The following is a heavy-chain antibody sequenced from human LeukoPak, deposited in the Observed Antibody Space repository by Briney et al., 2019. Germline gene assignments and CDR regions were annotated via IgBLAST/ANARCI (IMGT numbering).Heavy chain of an antibody. J-gene: IGHJ4*02. CDR3: ARDVSGYDATYYFDY. D-gene: IGHD5-12*01. CDR1: GGSISSHY. CDR2: IYYSGST. Sequence: SETLSLTCTVSGGSISSHYWSWIRQPPGKGLEWIGYIYYSGSTNYNPSLKSRVTISVDTSKNQFSLKLSSVTAADTAVYYCARDVSGYDATYYFDYWGQGTLVTVSS. V-gene: IGHV4-59*11.